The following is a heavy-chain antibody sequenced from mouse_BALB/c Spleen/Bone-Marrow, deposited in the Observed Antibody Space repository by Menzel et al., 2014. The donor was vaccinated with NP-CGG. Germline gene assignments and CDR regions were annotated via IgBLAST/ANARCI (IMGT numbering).Heavy chain of an antibody. CDR1: GYTFSRYW. D-gene: IGHD1-1*01. CDR3: ARWGYGSSYVGYFDV. Sequence: VQRMESGAELMKPGASVKISCKATGYTFSRYWIEWVKQRPGHGLEWIGEILPGSGSTNYNEKFKGKATFTADTSSNTGFMQLSSLTSEGSAVYYCARWGYGSSYVGYFDVWGAGTTVTVSS. J-gene: IGHJ1*01. CDR2: ILPGSGST. V-gene: IGHV1-9*01.